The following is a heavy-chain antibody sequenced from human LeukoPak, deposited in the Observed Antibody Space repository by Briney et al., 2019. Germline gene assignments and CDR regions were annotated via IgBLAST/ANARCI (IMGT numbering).Heavy chain of an antibody. V-gene: IGHV3-21*01. CDR3: VRDFNTVTTTYLHH. J-gene: IGHJ1*01. D-gene: IGHD4-17*01. CDR2: ISRSSRHI. CDR1: GFTFSSYS. Sequence: GGSLRPSCAASGFTFSSYSMNWVRQAPGKGLEWVSSISRSSRHIYYADSVKGRFTISRDDAKNSVYLQMNSLRAEETAVYYCVRDFNTVTTTYLHHWGQGTLVTVSS.